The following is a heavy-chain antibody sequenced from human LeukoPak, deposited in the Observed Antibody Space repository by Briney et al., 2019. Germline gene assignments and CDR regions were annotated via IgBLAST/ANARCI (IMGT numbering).Heavy chain of an antibody. Sequence: ASVTVSYMASVYTFTVYYMHWVRQAPGQGGEWMGWINHNSGGTNYAQKFQGRVTMTRDTSISTAYMELSTLRSDDTAVYYCARDRDGDYPFDYWGQGTLVTVSS. CDR1: VYTFTVYY. D-gene: IGHD4-17*01. CDR2: INHNSGGT. V-gene: IGHV1-2*02. J-gene: IGHJ4*02. CDR3: ARDRDGDYPFDY.